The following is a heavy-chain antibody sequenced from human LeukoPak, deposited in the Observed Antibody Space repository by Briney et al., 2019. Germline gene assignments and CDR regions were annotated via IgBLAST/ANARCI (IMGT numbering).Heavy chain of an antibody. J-gene: IGHJ3*02. CDR3: VRGVIRVSGIDAFDI. CDR1: GFSFRSYD. CDR2: IGLGGDT. Sequence: PGGSLRLSCAASGFSFRSYDMHWVRQVPGRGLEWVSSIGLGGDTHYPDSVKGRFTVYRENGENSLYLQMNGLTDGDTAVYYCVRGVIRVSGIDAFDIWGQGTRVTVSS. V-gene: IGHV3-13*01. D-gene: IGHD5/OR15-5a*01.